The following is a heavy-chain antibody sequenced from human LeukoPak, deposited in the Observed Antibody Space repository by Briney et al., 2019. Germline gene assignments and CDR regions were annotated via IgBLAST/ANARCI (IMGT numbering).Heavy chain of an antibody. J-gene: IGHJ6*03. CDR1: GFTFSSYS. Sequence: PGGSLRLSCAASGFTFSSYSMNWVRQAPGKGLEWVAFIRYDGSNKYYADSVKGRFTISRDNSKNTLYLQMNSLRAEDTTVYYCAKRGIAVAGTYYYYYMDVWGKGTTVTISS. CDR3: AKRGIAVAGTYYYYYMDV. D-gene: IGHD6-19*01. CDR2: IRYDGSNK. V-gene: IGHV3-30*02.